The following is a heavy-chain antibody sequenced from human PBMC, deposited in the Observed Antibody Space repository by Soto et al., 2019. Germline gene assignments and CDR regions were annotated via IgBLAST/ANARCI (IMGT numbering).Heavy chain of an antibody. CDR2: INSDGSST. CDR3: ARFLYSSGARAFDI. V-gene: IGHV3-74*01. J-gene: IGHJ3*02. Sequence: EVQLVEAGGGLVQPGGSLRLSCAASGFTFSNYWMHWVRQTPGKGPVWVSRINSDGSSTTYADSVKGRFTISRDNAKNAQYVQMNSLRAEDTAVYYCARFLYSSGARAFDIWGQGTMVTVSS. D-gene: IGHD3-22*01. CDR1: GFTFSNYW.